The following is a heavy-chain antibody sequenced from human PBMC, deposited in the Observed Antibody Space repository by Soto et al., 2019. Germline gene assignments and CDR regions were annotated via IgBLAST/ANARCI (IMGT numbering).Heavy chain of an antibody. Sequence: ASVKVSCRASGYTFTNYYMHWVRQAPGQGLEWMGIINPSGGSTSYAQKFQGRVTMTRDTSTSTVYMELSSLRSEDTAVYYCARDHRIVVVTTVDDAFDIWGQGTMVTVSS. D-gene: IGHD3-22*01. CDR2: INPSGGST. CDR3: ARDHRIVVVTTVDDAFDI. CDR1: GYTFTNYY. V-gene: IGHV1-46*01. J-gene: IGHJ3*02.